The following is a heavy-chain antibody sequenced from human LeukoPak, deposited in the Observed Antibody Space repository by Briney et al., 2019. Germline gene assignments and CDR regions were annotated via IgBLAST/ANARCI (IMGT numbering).Heavy chain of an antibody. J-gene: IGHJ4*02. CDR2: IYHSVST. CDR1: GYSISSGYY. Sequence: SETLSLTCTVSGYSISSGYYWGWIRQPPGQGLEWIGSIYHSVSTYYNPSLKSRVTTSVDTSKNQFSLKLSSVTAADTAVYYCATHYCSGGSCYPYWGQGTLVTVSS. CDR3: ATHYCSGGSCYPY. D-gene: IGHD2-15*01. V-gene: IGHV4-38-2*02.